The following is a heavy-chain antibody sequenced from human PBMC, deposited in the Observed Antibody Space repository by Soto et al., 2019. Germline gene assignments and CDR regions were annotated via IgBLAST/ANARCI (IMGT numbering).Heavy chain of an antibody. CDR3: ARAQPTYSSSYFDY. J-gene: IGHJ4*02. Sequence: EVQLLESGGDLVQPGGSLRLSCAASGFTFSSYAMSWVRQAPGKGLEWVSTISGRGDDTYYTASVKGRFTISRDNSKNTLYVHMNSLRAEDTAVYYCARAQPTYSSSYFDYWGQGTLVTVSS. CDR1: GFTFSSYA. D-gene: IGHD3-22*01. CDR2: ISGRGDDT. V-gene: IGHV3-23*01.